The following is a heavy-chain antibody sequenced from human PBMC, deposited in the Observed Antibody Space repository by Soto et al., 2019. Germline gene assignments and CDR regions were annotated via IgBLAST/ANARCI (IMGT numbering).Heavy chain of an antibody. CDR1: GYTFSSYA. CDR3: ARDTGDGTFDF. J-gene: IGHJ4*02. V-gene: IGHV1-3*01. D-gene: IGHD7-27*01. CDR2: INAGYGNT. Sequence: GASVKVSCKASGYTFSSYAMHWVRQAPGQRLEWMGWINAGYGNTRSSQKFQDRVTISRDTSASTAYMELTSLRSEDTAVYYSARDTGDGTFDFWGQGTLVTVSS.